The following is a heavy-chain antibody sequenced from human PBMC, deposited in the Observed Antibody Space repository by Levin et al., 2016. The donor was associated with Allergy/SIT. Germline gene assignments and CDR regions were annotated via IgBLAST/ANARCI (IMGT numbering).Heavy chain of an antibody. D-gene: IGHD3-22*01. CDR2: ISYDGSNK. Sequence: WIRQPPGKGLEWVAVISYDGSNKYYADSVKGRFTISRDNSKNTLYLQMNSLRAEDTAVYYCAKDSTLGAGYYDSSAPDYWGQGTLVAVSS. J-gene: IGHJ4*02. CDR3: AKDSTLGAGYYDSSAPDY. V-gene: IGHV3-30*18.